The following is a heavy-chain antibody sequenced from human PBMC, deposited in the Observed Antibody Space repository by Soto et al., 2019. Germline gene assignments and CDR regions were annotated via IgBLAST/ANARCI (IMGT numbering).Heavy chain of an antibody. D-gene: IGHD5-18*01. J-gene: IGHJ4*02. CDR3: ATERYSYDPYYFDD. Sequence: PGGSMRLSCAASGFTFSDYYMSWIRQAPGKGLEWVSSITSSGSTTYYTDSVKGRFTISRDNAKNSLYLQMNSLRAEDTAVYYLATERYSYDPYYFDDCRQRPRV. CDR1: GFTFSDYY. CDR2: ITSSGSTT. V-gene: IGHV3-11*01.